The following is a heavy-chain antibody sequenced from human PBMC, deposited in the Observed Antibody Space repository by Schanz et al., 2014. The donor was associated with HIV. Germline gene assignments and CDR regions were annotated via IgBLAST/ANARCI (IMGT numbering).Heavy chain of an antibody. V-gene: IGHV3-11*01. CDR3: ARVATSGFCDDY. D-gene: IGHD1-1*01. J-gene: IGHJ4*03. CDR2: ISGSGNTI. CDR1: GFTFSDYY. Sequence: QEQLVESGGGLVKPGGSLRLSCAASGFTFSDYYMSWVRQAPGKGLEWVSYISGSGNTIYYADSVKGRFTISRDNAKNSLYLQMSSLRAEDTAVYYCARVATSGFCDDYWGPGTVVSVSS.